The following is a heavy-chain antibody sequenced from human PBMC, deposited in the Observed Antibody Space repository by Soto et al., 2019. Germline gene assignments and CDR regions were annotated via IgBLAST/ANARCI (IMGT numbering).Heavy chain of an antibody. CDR3: AKSGGTLFSHFDY. D-gene: IGHD3-16*01. V-gene: IGHV3-30*18. CDR1: GFTFSSYG. Sequence: QVQLVESGGGVVQPGRSLRLSCAASGFTFSSYGMYWVRQAPGKGPEWVAVISYDGSQKYYADSVKGRFTTSRDNSKNTLYLQMSSLRAEDTAVYYCAKSGGTLFSHFDYWGQGTLVTVSS. CDR2: ISYDGSQK. J-gene: IGHJ4*02.